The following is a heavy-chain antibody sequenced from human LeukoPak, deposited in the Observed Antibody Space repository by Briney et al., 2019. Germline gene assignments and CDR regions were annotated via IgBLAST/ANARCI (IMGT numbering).Heavy chain of an antibody. J-gene: IGHJ3*02. CDR2: MDNSGST. CDR3: ATWITVIYAFDI. CDR1: GGSINSYY. Sequence: SETLSLTCTVSGGSINSYYWNWLRQPPGKGLEWIGYMDNSGSTNYNPSLKSRVAISADTSKNQFSLRLSSVTAADTAVYYCATWITVIYAFDIWGQGTMVTVSS. V-gene: IGHV4-59*01. D-gene: IGHD3-22*01.